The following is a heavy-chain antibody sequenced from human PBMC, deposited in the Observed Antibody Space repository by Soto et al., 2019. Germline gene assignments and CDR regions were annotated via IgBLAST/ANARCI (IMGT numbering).Heavy chain of an antibody. V-gene: IGHV3-23*01. CDR3: TTVLVAGYRRGAFDI. Sequence: PGGSLRLSCAASGFTFSSYAMSWVRQAPGKGLEWVSAISGSGGSTYYADSVKGRFTISRDNSKNTLYLQMNSLRAEDTAVYYCTTVLVAGYRRGAFDIWGQGTMVTVS. CDR2: ISGSGGST. CDR1: GFTFSSYA. J-gene: IGHJ3*02. D-gene: IGHD5-12*01.